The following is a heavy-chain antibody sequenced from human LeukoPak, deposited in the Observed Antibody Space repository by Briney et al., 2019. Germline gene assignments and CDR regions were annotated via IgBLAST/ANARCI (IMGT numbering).Heavy chain of an antibody. CDR2: IYYSGST. CDR3: ARNSAAVYYYYGMDV. D-gene: IGHD6-13*01. CDR1: GGSISSYY. V-gene: IGHV4-59*01. Sequence: SETLSHTCTVSGGSISSYYWSWIRQPPGKGLEWIGYIYYSGSTNYNPSLKSRVTISVDTSKNQFSLKLSSVTAADTAVYYCARNSAAVYYYYGMDVWGKGTTVTVSS. J-gene: IGHJ6*04.